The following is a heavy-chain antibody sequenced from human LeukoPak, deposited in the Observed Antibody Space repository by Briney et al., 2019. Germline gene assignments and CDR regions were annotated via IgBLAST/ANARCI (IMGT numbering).Heavy chain of an antibody. CDR2: IYTSGST. CDR3: AREDVGPYDSSGYYSGDAFDI. D-gene: IGHD3-22*01. Sequence: SETLSLTCTVSGGSISSYYWSWIRQPPGKGLEWIGYIYTSGSTNYNPSLKSRVTISVDTSKNQFSLKLSSVTAADTAVYYCAREDVGPYDSSGYYSGDAFDIWGQGTMVTVSS. V-gene: IGHV4-4*09. J-gene: IGHJ3*02. CDR1: GGSISSYY.